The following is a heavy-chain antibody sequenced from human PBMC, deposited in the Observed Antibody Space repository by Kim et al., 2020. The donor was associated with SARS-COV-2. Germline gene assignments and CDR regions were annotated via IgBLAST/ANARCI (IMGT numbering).Heavy chain of an antibody. CDR3: AREQQLVLGY. D-gene: IGHD6-13*01. CDR2: TA. J-gene: IGHJ4*02. V-gene: IGHV1-69*01. Sequence: TANYAQKFQGRVTITADESTSTAYMELSSLRSEDTAVYYCAREQQLVLGYWGQGTLVTVSS.